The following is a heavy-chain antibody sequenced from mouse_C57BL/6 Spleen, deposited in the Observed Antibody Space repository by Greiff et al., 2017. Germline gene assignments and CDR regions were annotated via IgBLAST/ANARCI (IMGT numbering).Heavy chain of an antibody. D-gene: IGHD2-4*01. CDR1: GFTFSSYG. J-gene: IGHJ4*01. CDR3: ARGYDYEGAMDY. V-gene: IGHV5-6*01. CDR2: ISSGGSYT. Sequence: EVQLVESGGDLVKPGGSLKLSCAASGFTFSSYGMSWVRQTPDKRLEWVATISSGGSYTYYTDSVKGRFTISRDNAKTTLYLQMSRLKSEDTAMYYCARGYDYEGAMDYWGQGASVTASS.